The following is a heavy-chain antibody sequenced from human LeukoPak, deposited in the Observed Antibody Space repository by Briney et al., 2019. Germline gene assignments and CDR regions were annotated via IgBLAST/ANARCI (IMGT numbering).Heavy chain of an antibody. CDR2: IIPIFGTA. CDR3: ARGLAARRLYYYYMDV. CDR1: GGTFSSYA. Sequence: SVKVSCKASGGTFSSYAISWVRQAPGQGLEWMGGIIPIFGTANYAQKFQGRVTITAEESTGTAYMELSSLRSKDTAVYYCARGLAARRLYYYYMDVWGKGTTVTVSS. J-gene: IGHJ6*03. D-gene: IGHD6-6*01. V-gene: IGHV1-69*13.